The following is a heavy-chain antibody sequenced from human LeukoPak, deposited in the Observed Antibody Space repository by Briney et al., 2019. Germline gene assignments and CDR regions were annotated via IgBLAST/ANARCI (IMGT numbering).Heavy chain of an antibody. D-gene: IGHD4-23*01. Sequence: ASVKVSCKASGGTFSSYAISWVRQAPGQGLEWMGGIIPIFGTANYAQKFQGRVTITADESTSTAYMELSSLRSEDTAVYYCASDYGGNSLFGVDYWGQGTLVTVFS. CDR1: GGTFSSYA. J-gene: IGHJ4*02. CDR2: IIPIFGTA. V-gene: IGHV1-69*13. CDR3: ASDYGGNSLFGVDY.